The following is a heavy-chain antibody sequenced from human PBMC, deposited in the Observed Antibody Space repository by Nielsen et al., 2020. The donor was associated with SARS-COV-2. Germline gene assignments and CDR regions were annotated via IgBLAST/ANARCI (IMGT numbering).Heavy chain of an antibody. CDR3: ARDMGASDGMDV. D-gene: IGHD1-26*01. CDR2: IYYSGST. V-gene: IGHV4-59*01. J-gene: IGHJ6*02. Sequence: WIRQPPGKGLEWIGYIYYSGSTNYNPSPKSRVTISVDTSKNQFSLKLSSVTAADTAVYYCARDMGASDGMDVWGQGTTVTVSS.